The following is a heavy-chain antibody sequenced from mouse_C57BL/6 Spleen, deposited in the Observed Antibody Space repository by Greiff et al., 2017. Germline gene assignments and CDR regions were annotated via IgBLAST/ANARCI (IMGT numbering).Heavy chain of an antibody. CDR1: GYAFSSSW. D-gene: IGHD3-2*02. CDR3: ARLASSGYGYYAMDY. CDR2: IYPGDGDT. V-gene: IGHV1-82*01. J-gene: IGHJ4*01. Sequence: VKLQESGPELVKPGASVKISCKASGYAFSSSWMNWVKQRPGKGLVWIGRIYPGDGDTNYNGKFKGKATLTADKSSSTAYMQLSSLTSEDSAVYFCARLASSGYGYYAMDYWGQGTSVTVSS.